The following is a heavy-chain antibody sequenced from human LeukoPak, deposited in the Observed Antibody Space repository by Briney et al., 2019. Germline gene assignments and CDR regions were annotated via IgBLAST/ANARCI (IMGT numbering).Heavy chain of an antibody. J-gene: IGHJ6*02. Sequence: ASVKVSCKASGYTFTSYYMHWVRQAPGQGLEWMGRIYPNSGGTNYAQKFQGRVTMTRDTSISTAYMELSRLRSDDTAVYYCARVAYHLTPYSPGGYYAMDVWGQGTTVTVSS. CDR2: IYPNSGGT. CDR1: GYTFTSYY. D-gene: IGHD2-2*01. V-gene: IGHV1-2*06. CDR3: ARVAYHLTPYSPGGYYAMDV.